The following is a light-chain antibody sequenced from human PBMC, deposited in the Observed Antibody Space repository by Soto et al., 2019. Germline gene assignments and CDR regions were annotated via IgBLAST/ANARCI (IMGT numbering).Light chain of an antibody. CDR1: STDVGGYKY. CDR2: EVN. V-gene: IGLV2-14*01. J-gene: IGLJ1*01. CDR3: SSFSSSSTHYV. Sequence: VLTHPASVSGSPGQSITISYTGTSTDVGGYKYVSWYQQHPGTSPKLMIFEVNGRPSGVSDRFSGSKSGNTASLTISGIQPADEADYYCSSFSSSSTHYVFGTGTKVTV.